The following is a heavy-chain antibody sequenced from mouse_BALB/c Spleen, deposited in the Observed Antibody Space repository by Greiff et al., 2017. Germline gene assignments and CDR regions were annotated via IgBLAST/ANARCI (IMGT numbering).Heavy chain of an antibody. CDR1: GYTFTSYT. CDR3: ARGEVTTVGYAMDY. Sequence: VQLQQSGAELARPGASVKMSCKASGYTFTSYTMHWVKQRPGQGLEWIGYINPSSGYTNYNQKFKDKATLTADKSSSTAYMQLSSLTSEDSAVYYCARGEVTTVGYAMDYWGQGTSVTVSS. J-gene: IGHJ4*01. V-gene: IGHV1-4*01. D-gene: IGHD1-1*01. CDR2: INPSSGYT.